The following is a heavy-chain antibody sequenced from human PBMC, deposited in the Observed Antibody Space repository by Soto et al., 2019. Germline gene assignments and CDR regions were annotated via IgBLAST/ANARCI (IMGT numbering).Heavy chain of an antibody. CDR3: GRWPYVTGVEYGMDV. CDR1: GYTFAGYY. CDR2: INPNSGDT. D-gene: IGHD3-9*01. Sequence: ASVKVSCKASGYTFAGYYMHWVRQAPGQGLEWMGWINPNSGDTNYAEKFQGRVTMTRDTSISTAYMELSRLRSDDTAVYYCGRWPYVTGVEYGMDVWGQGTTVTVSS. J-gene: IGHJ6*02. V-gene: IGHV1-2*02.